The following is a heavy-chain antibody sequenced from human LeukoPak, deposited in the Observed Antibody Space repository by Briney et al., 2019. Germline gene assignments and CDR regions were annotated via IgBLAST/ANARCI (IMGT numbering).Heavy chain of an antibody. CDR3: ARRDPPLGWNDGDAFDI. D-gene: IGHD1-1*01. V-gene: IGHV4-34*01. J-gene: IGHJ3*02. CDR2: INHSGST. Sequence: SETLSLTCVVYGGSFSGYYWSWIRQPPGKGLEWIGEINHSGSTNYNPSLKSRVTISVDTSKNRFSLKLSSVTAADTAVYYCARRDPPLGWNDGDAFDIWGQGTMVTVSS. CDR1: GGSFSGYY.